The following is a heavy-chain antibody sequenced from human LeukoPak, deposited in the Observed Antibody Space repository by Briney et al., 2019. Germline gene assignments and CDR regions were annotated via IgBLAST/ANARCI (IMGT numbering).Heavy chain of an antibody. CDR2: ISHDGTNK. Sequence: GGSLRLSCAASGFPFSSYGMHWVRQAPGKGLEWVAVISHDGTNKYYVDSVKGRFTISRDNSKNTLYLQMNSLRAEDTAVYYCAKVNYYESSGYYDYWGPGTLVTVSS. J-gene: IGHJ4*02. D-gene: IGHD3-22*01. CDR3: AKVNYYESSGYYDY. V-gene: IGHV3-30*18. CDR1: GFPFSSYG.